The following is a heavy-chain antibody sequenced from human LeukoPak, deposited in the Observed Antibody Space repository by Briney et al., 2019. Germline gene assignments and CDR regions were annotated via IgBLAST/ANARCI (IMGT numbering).Heavy chain of an antibody. CDR2: INPSGGST. V-gene: IGHV1-46*01. Sequence: ASVKVSCKASGYTFINYYIHWVRQAPGQGLEWMGIINPSGGSTTYPQKFQGRVTMTRDMSTSTVYMELSSLRSEDTAVYYCAIGYCRGGSCDDEPGDAFDIWGQGTMVAVSS. D-gene: IGHD2-15*01. CDR3: AIGYCRGGSCDDEPGDAFDI. J-gene: IGHJ3*02. CDR1: GYTFINYY.